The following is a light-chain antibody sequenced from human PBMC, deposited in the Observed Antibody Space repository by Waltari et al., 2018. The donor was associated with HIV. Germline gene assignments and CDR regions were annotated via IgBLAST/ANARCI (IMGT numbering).Light chain of an antibody. V-gene: IGKV3-15*01. Sequence: EIVMTQSPATLSVSPGDRATLSCRASHSFSSNLAWYQQEPGQAHRLLIYGASTRATGIPARFSGSGSGTEFTLTISSLQSEDFAVYYCQQYNKWPWTFGQGTKVEIK. J-gene: IGKJ1*01. CDR1: HSFSSN. CDR2: GAS. CDR3: QQYNKWPWT.